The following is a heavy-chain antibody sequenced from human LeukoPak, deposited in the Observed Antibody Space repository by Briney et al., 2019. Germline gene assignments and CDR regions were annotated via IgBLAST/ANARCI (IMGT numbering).Heavy chain of an antibody. J-gene: IGHJ4*01. Sequence: PSETLSLTCTVCGGSISSYYLSWLRQPPGKGLEWLGYIYYSGSTNYNPFLKSRVTISVDTSKNQFSLKLSSVTAAITTLYSCATGNSSGYGDLRPYTFDDSGDRTPVTVSS. D-gene: IGHD5-18*01. CDR3: ATGNSSGYGDLRPYTFDD. CDR1: GGSISSYY. V-gene: IGHV4-59*01. CDR2: IYYSGST.